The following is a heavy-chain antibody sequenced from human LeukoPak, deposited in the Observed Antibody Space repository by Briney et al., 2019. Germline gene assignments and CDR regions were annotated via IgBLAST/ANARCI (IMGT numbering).Heavy chain of an antibody. CDR3: ARDAYYYDSSGYLGVPY. Sequence: GASVKVSCKASGYTFTGYYMHWVRQAPGQGLERMGWINPNSGGTNYAQKFQGRVTMTRDTSISTAYMELSTLRSDDTAVYYCARDAYYYDSSGYLGVPYWGQGTLVTVSS. D-gene: IGHD3-22*01. CDR2: INPNSGGT. J-gene: IGHJ4*02. CDR1: GYTFTGYY. V-gene: IGHV1-2*02.